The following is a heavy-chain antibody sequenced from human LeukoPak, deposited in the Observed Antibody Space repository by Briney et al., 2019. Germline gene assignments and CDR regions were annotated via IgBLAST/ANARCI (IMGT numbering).Heavy chain of an antibody. CDR2: ITPIFRTA. Sequence: SVKVSCKASGGTFRSFAISWVRQAPGQGLELMGGITPIFRTANYAQKFQGRVTITADESTSTAYMELSSLRSEDTAVYYCARALRYYSDSSGYAFDYWGQRTLVTVSS. V-gene: IGHV1-69*13. CDR3: ARALRYYSDSSGYAFDY. J-gene: IGHJ4*02. CDR1: GGTFRSFA. D-gene: IGHD3-22*01.